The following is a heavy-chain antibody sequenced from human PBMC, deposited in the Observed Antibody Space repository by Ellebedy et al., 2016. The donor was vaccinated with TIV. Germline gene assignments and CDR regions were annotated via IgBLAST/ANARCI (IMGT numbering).Heavy chain of an antibody. CDR1: GFTFSGFT. J-gene: IGHJ4*02. Sequence: GESLKISCAASGFTFSGFTMNWVRQAPGKGLEWVSSISSSVTYIHNADSVKGRFIISSDNAKNSLYLQMNSLRVEDTAIYYCARPAAAYSSSWYDFDCWGQGTLVTVSS. CDR3: ARPAAAYSSSWYDFDC. D-gene: IGHD6-13*01. CDR2: ISSSVTYI. V-gene: IGHV3-21*01.